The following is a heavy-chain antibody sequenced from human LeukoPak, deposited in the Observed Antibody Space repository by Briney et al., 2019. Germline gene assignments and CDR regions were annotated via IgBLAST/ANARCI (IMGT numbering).Heavy chain of an antibody. CDR3: ARGAFNWNDARDWFDP. J-gene: IGHJ5*02. D-gene: IGHD1-20*01. CDR1: GFTFSSYA. Sequence: GGSLRLSCAASGFTFSSYAMSWVRQAPGKGLEWVSAISGSGGSTYYADSVKGRFTISRDNSKNTLYLQMNSLRDEDTAVYYCARGAFNWNDARDWFDPWGQGTLVTVSS. V-gene: IGHV3-23*01. CDR2: ISGSGGST.